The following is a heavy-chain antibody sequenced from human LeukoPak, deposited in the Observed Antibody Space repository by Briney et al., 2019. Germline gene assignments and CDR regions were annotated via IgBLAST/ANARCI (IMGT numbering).Heavy chain of an antibody. Sequence: PSETLSLTCAVYGGSFSGYYWSWIRQPPGKGLEWIGEINHSGSTNYNPSLKSRVTISVDTSKNQFSLKLSSVTAADTAVYYCARNGRGYCSSTSCYGRIGAFDIWGQGTMVSVSS. CDR2: INHSGST. D-gene: IGHD2-2*01. J-gene: IGHJ3*02. CDR1: GGSFSGYY. V-gene: IGHV4-34*01. CDR3: ARNGRGYCSSTSCYGRIGAFDI.